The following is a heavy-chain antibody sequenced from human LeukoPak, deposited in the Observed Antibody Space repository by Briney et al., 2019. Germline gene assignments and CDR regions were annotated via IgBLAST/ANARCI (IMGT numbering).Heavy chain of an antibody. V-gene: IGHV3-13*01. J-gene: IGHJ3*02. CDR3: ARAALYYYDSSGGFDI. CDR1: GLSVSSNF. D-gene: IGHD3-22*01. CDR2: IGTAGDT. Sequence: GGSLRLSCAATGLSVSSNFMSWVRQATGKGLEWVSAIGTAGDTYYPGSVKGRFTISRENAKNSLYLQMNSLRAGDTAVYYCARAALYYYDSSGGFDIWGQGTMVTVSS.